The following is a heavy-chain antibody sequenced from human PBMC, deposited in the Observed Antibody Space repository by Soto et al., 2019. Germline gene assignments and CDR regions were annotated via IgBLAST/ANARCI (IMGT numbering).Heavy chain of an antibody. V-gene: IGHV5-51*01. Sequence: PGESLKISCKGSVYSFTSYWIGWVRQMPGKGLEWMGIIYPGDSDTRYSPSFQGQVTISADKSISTAYLQWSSLKASDTAMYYCARQLVQYSNWFDPWGQGTLVTVSS. CDR3: ARQLVQYSNWFDP. CDR2: IYPGDSDT. D-gene: IGHD4-4*01. J-gene: IGHJ5*02. CDR1: VYSFTSYW.